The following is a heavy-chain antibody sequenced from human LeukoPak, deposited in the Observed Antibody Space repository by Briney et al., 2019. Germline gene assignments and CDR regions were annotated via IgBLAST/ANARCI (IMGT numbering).Heavy chain of an antibody. V-gene: IGHV3-23*01. CDR1: GLTFSSYG. D-gene: IGHD5-18*01. CDR3: AKFDGVQLWLPYYYYYMDV. CDR2: ISTTGGTT. Sequence: GGSLRLSCAASGLTFSSYGMSWVRQAPGRGLEWVSAISTTGGTTYYADSVRGRFTISRDNSRNTLYLQMNSLRAEDTAVYYCAKFDGVQLWLPYYYYYMDVWGKGTTVTVSS. J-gene: IGHJ6*03.